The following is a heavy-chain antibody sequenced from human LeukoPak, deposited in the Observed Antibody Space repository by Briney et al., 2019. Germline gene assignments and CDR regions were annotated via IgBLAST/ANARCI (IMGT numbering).Heavy chain of an antibody. D-gene: IGHD1-26*01. J-gene: IGHJ5*01. CDR1: GYNVSSNSAA. CDR3: ARVMQYSGSWNWVDY. Sequence: SQTLSLTCVISGYNVSSNSAAWNWMTQSPSRGLESLGRTYYRTKWYNDDAESMKSRITINPATSKNQFSLQLNSVTPEDTAVYYCARVMQYSGSWNWVDYWGQGTLVTVS. V-gene: IGHV6-1*01. CDR2: TYYRTKWYN.